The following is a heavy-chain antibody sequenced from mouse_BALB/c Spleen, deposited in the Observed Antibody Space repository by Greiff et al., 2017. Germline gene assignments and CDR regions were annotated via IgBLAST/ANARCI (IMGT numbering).Heavy chain of an antibody. Sequence: EVQLVESGGGLVKPGGSLKLSCAASGFTFSSYAMSWVRQTPEKRLEWVASISSGGSTYYPDSVKGRFTISRDNARNILYLQMSSLRSEDTAMYYCARGDGSPSFAYWGQGTLVTVSA. D-gene: IGHD1-1*02. CDR3: ARGDGSPSFAY. J-gene: IGHJ3*01. CDR2: ISSGGST. CDR1: GFTFSSYA. V-gene: IGHV5-6-5*01.